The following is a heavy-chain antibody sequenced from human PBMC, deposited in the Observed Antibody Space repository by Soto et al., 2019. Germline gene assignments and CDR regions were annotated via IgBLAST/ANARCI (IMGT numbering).Heavy chain of an antibody. CDR2: IYHSGST. Sequence: QLQLQESGSGLVKPSQTLSLTCAVSGGSISSGGYSWSWIRQPPGKGLEWIGYIYHSGSTYYNPSLKGRVTLSVDRSKHHFSLKLSSVTAADTAVYYCAAGGGLPRYYWGQGTLVTVSS. J-gene: IGHJ4*02. V-gene: IGHV4-30-2*01. CDR3: AAGGGLPRYY. D-gene: IGHD5-12*01. CDR1: GGSISSGGYS.